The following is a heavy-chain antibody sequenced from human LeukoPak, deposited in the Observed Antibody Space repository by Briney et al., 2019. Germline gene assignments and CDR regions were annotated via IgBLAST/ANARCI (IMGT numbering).Heavy chain of an antibody. CDR1: GFTFSSYA. Sequence: GGSLRLSCAASGFTFSSYAMHWVRQAPGKGLEWVSVIYSGGSTYYADSVKGRFTISRDNSKNTLYLQMNSLRAEDTAVYYCARDGDYGGNRMKAFDIWGQGTMVTVSS. V-gene: IGHV3-66*01. D-gene: IGHD4-23*01. J-gene: IGHJ3*02. CDR2: IYSGGST. CDR3: ARDGDYGGNRMKAFDI.